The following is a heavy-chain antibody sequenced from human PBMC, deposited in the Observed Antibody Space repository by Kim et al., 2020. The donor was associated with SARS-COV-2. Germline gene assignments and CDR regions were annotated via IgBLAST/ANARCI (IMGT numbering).Heavy chain of an antibody. D-gene: IGHD3-3*01. V-gene: IGHV4-31*02. Sequence: LKSRITITVDTSKNPFSLKLGSVTAADTAVYYCARVERILGGVIGCFDYWGQGTLVTVSS. J-gene: IGHJ4*02. CDR3: ARVERILGGVIGCFDY.